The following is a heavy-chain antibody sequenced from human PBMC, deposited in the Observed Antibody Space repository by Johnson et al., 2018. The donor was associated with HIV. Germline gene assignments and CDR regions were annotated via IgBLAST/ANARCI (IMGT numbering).Heavy chain of an antibody. J-gene: IGHJ3*02. V-gene: IGHV3-30*04. CDR3: AKDHQDYGGNSDAFDI. CDR1: GFTFDDYA. Sequence: QVQLVESGGGLVQPGRSLRLSCAASGFTFDDYAMHWVRQAPGKGLEWVAVISYDGSNKYYADSVKGRFTISRDNSKNTLYLQMNSLRAEDTAVYYCAKDHQDYGGNSDAFDIWGQGTMVTVSS. CDR2: ISYDGSNK. D-gene: IGHD4-23*01.